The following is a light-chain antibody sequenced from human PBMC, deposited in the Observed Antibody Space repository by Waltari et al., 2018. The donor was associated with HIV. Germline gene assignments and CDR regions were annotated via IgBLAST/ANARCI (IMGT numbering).Light chain of an antibody. Sequence: DIQMTQSPSSLSASVGDSVTITCQASQDINNFLNWYQQKPGKAPKLLIYDASNLETGVPSRFSGRGSGTDFTFTISSLRPEDFATYYCQQYDNLPPRLTFGGGTKVEIK. V-gene: IGKV1-33*01. CDR3: QQYDNLPPRLT. CDR2: DAS. CDR1: QDINNF. J-gene: IGKJ4*01.